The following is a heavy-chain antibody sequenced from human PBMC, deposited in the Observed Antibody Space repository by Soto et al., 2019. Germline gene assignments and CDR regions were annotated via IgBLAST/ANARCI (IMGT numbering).Heavy chain of an antibody. CDR1: GYSFTSYW. V-gene: IGHV5-51*01. J-gene: IGHJ6*03. Sequence: GESLKISCKGSGYSFTSYWIGWVRQMPGKGLEWMGIIYPGDSDTRYSPSFQGQVTISADKSISTAYLQWSSLKASDTAMYYCARQASSYCSSTSCRYYYYPYMDVWGKGTTVTLSS. D-gene: IGHD2-2*01. CDR3: ARQASSYCSSTSCRYYYYPYMDV. CDR2: IYPGDSDT.